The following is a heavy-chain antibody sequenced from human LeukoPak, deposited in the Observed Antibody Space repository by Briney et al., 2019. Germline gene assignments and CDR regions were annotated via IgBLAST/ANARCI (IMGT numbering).Heavy chain of an antibody. Sequence: SQTLSLTCAVSGGSISSGGYYWTWIRQLPGKGLEWIGEINHSGSTNYNPSLKSRVTISVDTSKNQFSLKLSSVTAADTAVYYCARGQGTVTTHWGQGTLVTVSS. V-gene: IGHV4-30-2*01. CDR1: GGSISSGGYY. CDR3: ARGQGTVTTH. D-gene: IGHD4-17*01. CDR2: INHSGST. J-gene: IGHJ4*02.